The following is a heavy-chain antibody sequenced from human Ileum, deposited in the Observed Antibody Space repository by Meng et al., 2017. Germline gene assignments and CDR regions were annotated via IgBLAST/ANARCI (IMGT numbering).Heavy chain of an antibody. V-gene: IGHV4-4*02. CDR3: ATRYHDSSPFDP. D-gene: IGHD3-22*01. J-gene: IGHJ5*02. Sequence: QMQVQESGPGLVKPSGTLSLTCTVHGGSCGPFSVATWWSWVRQSPGKGLDWIGEIYHSGTTTDYNPSFKSRVTISVDQSKNQFSLRLSSVTAADTAVYYCATRYHDSSPFDPWGQGTLVTVSS. CDR2: IYHSGTT. CDR1: GGSCGPFSVATW.